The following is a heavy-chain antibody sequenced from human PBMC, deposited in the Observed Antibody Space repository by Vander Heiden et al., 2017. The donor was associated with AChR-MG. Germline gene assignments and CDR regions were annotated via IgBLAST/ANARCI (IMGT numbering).Heavy chain of an antibody. J-gene: IGHJ6*02. Sequence: EVQLVQSGAEVKKPGATVNISCKVSGYTFTDYYMPWVQQAPGKGLEWMGLVDPEDGETIDAEKFQGRVTITAETSTDTAYMELSSLRSEDTAVYYCAGYCSSTSCPLWGQGTTVTVSS. D-gene: IGHD2-2*01. CDR2: VDPEDGET. V-gene: IGHV1-69-2*01. CDR3: AGYCSSTSCPL. CDR1: GYTFTDYY.